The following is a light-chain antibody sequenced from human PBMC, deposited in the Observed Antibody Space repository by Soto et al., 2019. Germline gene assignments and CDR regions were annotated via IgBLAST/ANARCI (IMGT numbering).Light chain of an antibody. Sequence: ELVLTQSPGTLSLSPGARATLSCRASQSVRSSSLAWYQQKPGQAPRLLMYGASRRATGIPDRFSGSGSGTDLTLIISRLEPEDFAVYYCQQYGTSPLTFGGGTKVDIK. V-gene: IGKV3-20*01. CDR3: QQYGTSPLT. CDR1: QSVRSSS. CDR2: GAS. J-gene: IGKJ4*01.